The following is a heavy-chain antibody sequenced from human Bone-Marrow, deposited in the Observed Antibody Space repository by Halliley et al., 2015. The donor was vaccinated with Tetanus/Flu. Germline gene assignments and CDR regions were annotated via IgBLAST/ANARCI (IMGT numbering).Heavy chain of an antibody. V-gene: IGHV3-23*01. CDR3: AKGGSMIGVVEEDESFQH. CDR2: FSGSGNYT. D-gene: IGHD3-22*01. Sequence: CAASGFTFSSYAMSWVRQAPGKGLLWVSAFSGSGNYTYYADSVKGRFTISRDNSKNTLYLQMNSLRAEDTAVYYCAKGGSMIGVVEEDESFQHWGQGTLVPVSS. J-gene: IGHJ1*01. CDR1: GFTFSSYA.